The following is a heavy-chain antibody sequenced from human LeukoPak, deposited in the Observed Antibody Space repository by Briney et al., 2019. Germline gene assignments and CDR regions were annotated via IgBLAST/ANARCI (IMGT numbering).Heavy chain of an antibody. Sequence: SETLSLTCNVSGASISSSDYYWGWIRQPPGRGLEWIANIYHSGSTYYNPSLKSRLTISVDTSKNQFSLRLTSVTAADTAVYYCARTRYYYNSRSYGAPYYFDYWGQGTLVTVSS. D-gene: IGHD3-10*01. V-gene: IGHV4-39*01. CDR3: ARTRYYYNSRSYGAPYYFDY. CDR1: GASISSSDYY. CDR2: IYHSGST. J-gene: IGHJ4*02.